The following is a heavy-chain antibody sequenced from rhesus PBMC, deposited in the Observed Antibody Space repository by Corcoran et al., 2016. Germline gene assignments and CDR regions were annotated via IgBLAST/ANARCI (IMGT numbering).Heavy chain of an antibody. CDR1: GYSFTTSY. J-gene: IGHJ5-1*01. CDR2: SSPDSGYR. Sequence: QVQLVQSGAEIKQPGASVNLSCKASGYSFTTSYLPWLLTAPGPGLEWIGLSSPDSGYRDYAQILQDRVTITTDTSTNTGYLELSSLRSEDTAVDYWTREGTLRGNRFDVWGPGVLVTVSS. D-gene: IGHD2-33*01. CDR3: TREGTLRGNRFDV. V-gene: IGHV1-180*01.